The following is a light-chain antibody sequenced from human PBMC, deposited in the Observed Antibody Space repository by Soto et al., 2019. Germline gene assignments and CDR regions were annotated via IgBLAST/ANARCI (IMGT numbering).Light chain of an antibody. J-gene: IGLJ2*01. CDR1: SSDIGGYNY. Sequence: QSALTQTASVSGSPGQSITISCTGTSSDIGGYNYVSWYQQHPGKAPKLMIYEVSNRPSGVSKRFSGSKSGNTASLTISGLQADDEADYYCSSYTSSSTVVFGGGTKLTVL. CDR2: EVS. CDR3: SSYTSSSTVV. V-gene: IGLV2-14*01.